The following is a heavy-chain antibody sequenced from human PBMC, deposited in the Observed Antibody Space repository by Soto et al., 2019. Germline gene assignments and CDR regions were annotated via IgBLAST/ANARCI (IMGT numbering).Heavy chain of an antibody. V-gene: IGHV5-51*01. Sequence: GESLKISCKGSGYSFTSYWIGWVRQMPGKGLEWMGIIYPGDSDTRYSPSFQGQVTISADKSISTAYLQWSSLKASDTAMYYCARLLMVRGVIVYYYGMDVWGQGTTVTVSS. J-gene: IGHJ6*02. CDR1: GYSFTSYW. D-gene: IGHD3-10*01. CDR3: ARLLMVRGVIVYYYGMDV. CDR2: IYPGDSDT.